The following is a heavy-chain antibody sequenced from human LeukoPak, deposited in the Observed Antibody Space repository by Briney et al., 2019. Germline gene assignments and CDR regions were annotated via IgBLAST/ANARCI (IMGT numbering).Heavy chain of an antibody. J-gene: IGHJ5*02. D-gene: IGHD6-13*01. CDR1: GGSINNYY. Sequence: SETLSLTCSVSGGSINNYYWSWIRQAPGKRLEWIGSVYHTGSTDYNPSLRSPVTISVDTSKNHFSLKVTSVTAADTAVYYCAREVAAAGLFDPWGQGTLVTVSS. V-gene: IGHV4-59*01. CDR2: VYHTGST. CDR3: AREVAAAGLFDP.